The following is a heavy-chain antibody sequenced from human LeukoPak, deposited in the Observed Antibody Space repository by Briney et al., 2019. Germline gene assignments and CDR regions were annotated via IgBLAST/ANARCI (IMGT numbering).Heavy chain of an antibody. D-gene: IGHD6-19*01. Sequence: GGSLRLSCAASGFTFRNYGMHWVRQAPGQGLEWVAVIWYDGSNKYYADSVKGRFTISRDNSKNTLYLQMNSLRAEDTAVYYCARLPYSSGWEYYLDYWGQGTLVTVSS. J-gene: IGHJ4*02. CDR1: GFTFRNYG. CDR2: IWYDGSNK. V-gene: IGHV3-33*01. CDR3: ARLPYSSGWEYYLDY.